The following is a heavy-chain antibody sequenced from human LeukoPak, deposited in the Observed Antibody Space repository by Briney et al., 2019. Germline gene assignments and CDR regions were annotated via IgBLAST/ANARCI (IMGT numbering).Heavy chain of an antibody. Sequence: SETLSLTCAVSGYSISSGYYWGWIRQPPGKGVEWIGSIYHSGSTYYNPSLKSRVTISVDTSKNQFSLKLTSVTAADTAVYYCARNCSGGSCHDYWGQGTLVTVSS. D-gene: IGHD2-15*01. CDR2: IYHSGST. CDR3: ARNCSGGSCHDY. V-gene: IGHV4-38-2*01. J-gene: IGHJ4*02. CDR1: GYSISSGYY.